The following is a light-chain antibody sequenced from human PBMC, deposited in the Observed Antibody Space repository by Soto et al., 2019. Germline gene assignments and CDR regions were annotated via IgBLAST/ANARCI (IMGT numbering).Light chain of an antibody. CDR2: DVS. J-gene: IGLJ2*01. V-gene: IGLV2-18*02. CDR3: CSYAGSSTSVI. CDR1: IDDVTAYYR. Sequence: QSALTQPPSVSGSPGQSVTISCSGTIDDVTAYYRVSWYQQTPGTAPKLMIYDVSNRPSGVPDRFSGSRSGNTASLTISGLQAEDEGDYYCCSYAGSSTSVIFGGGTKLTVL.